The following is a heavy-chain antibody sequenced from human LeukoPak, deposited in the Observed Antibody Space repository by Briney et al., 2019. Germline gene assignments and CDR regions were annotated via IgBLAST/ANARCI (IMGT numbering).Heavy chain of an antibody. D-gene: IGHD3-22*01. J-gene: IGHJ4*02. CDR1: GFTFSSYW. Sequence: GSLRLSCAASGFTFSSYWMSWIRQPPGKGLEWIGYIYWSGGTNYNPSLRSRVTISVDTSKNQFSLKLTSMTAADTAVYYCAGDYDSSGYYYDYWGQGTLVTVSS. CDR3: AGDYDSSGYYYDY. CDR2: IYWSGGT. V-gene: IGHV4-59*01.